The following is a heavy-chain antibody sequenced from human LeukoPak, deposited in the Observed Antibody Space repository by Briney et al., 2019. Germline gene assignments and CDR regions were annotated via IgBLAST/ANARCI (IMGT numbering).Heavy chain of an antibody. CDR3: AKASGDRESPFDY. V-gene: IGHV3-9*03. Sequence: AGGSLRLSCAASGFTFDDYAMHWVRQAPGKGLEWVSGISWNSGSIGYADSVKGRFTISRDNAKNSLYLQMNSLRAEDMALYYCAKASGDRESPFDYWGQGTLVTVSS. CDR1: GFTFDDYA. J-gene: IGHJ4*02. D-gene: IGHD7-27*01. CDR2: ISWNSGSI.